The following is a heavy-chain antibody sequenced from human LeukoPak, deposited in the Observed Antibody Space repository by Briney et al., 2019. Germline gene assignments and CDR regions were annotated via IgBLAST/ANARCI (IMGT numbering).Heavy chain of an antibody. V-gene: IGHV3-23*01. CDR1: GFTFSSYA. CDR3: AKVGPYYYDSSGYWDY. CDR2: ISGSGGST. J-gene: IGHJ4*02. Sequence: PGGSQRLSCAASGFTFSSYAMSWVRQAPGKGLEWVSAISGSGGSTYYADSVKGRFTISRDNSKNTLYLQMNSLRAEDTAVYYCAKVGPYYYDSSGYWDYWGQGTLVTVSS. D-gene: IGHD3-22*01.